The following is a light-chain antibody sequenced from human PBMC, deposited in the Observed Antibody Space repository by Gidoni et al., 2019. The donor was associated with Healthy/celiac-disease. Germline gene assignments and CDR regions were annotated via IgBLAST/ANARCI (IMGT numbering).Light chain of an antibody. CDR3: QQYNS. Sequence: DIQMTQSPSTLSASVGDRVTITCRASQSISSWLAWYHQKPGKAPKLLIYNASSLESGVPSRFSGSGSGTEFTLTISSLQPDDFATYYCQQYNSFGQGTKVEIK. J-gene: IGKJ1*01. V-gene: IGKV1-5*03. CDR2: NAS. CDR1: QSISSW.